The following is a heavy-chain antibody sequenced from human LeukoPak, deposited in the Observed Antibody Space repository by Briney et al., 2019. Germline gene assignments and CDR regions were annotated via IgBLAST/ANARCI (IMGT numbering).Heavy chain of an antibody. CDR1: GYIFTSYG. CDR3: ARARWELPFDY. V-gene: IGHV1-18*01. D-gene: IGHD1-26*01. CDR2: ISAYNGNT. J-gene: IGHJ4*02. Sequence: ASVKVSCKASGYIFTSYGISWVRQAPGQGLEWMGWISAYNGNTNYAQKLQGRVAMTTDTSTSTAYMELRSLRSDDTAVYYCARARWELPFDYWGQGTLVTVSS.